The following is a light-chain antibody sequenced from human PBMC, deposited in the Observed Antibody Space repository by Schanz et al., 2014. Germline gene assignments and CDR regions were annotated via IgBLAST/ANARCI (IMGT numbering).Light chain of an antibody. CDR2: DNS. Sequence: QSVLTQPPSVSGAPGQRVTISCTGSSSNIGAGYGVHWYQQLPGTAPKLLIYDNSRRPSGVPDRFSGSKSGTSASLAITGLQAEDEAVYFCSLYRSLNILFGAGTKLTVL. CDR3: SLYRSLNIL. V-gene: IGLV1-40*01. CDR1: SSNIGAGYG. J-gene: IGLJ2*01.